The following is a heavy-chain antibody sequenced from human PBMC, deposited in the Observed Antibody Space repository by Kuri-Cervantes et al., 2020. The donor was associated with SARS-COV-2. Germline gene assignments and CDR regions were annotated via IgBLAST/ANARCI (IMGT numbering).Heavy chain of an antibody. J-gene: IGHJ4*02. Sequence: ESLKISCTVSGGSISSYYWSWIRQPAGKGLEWIGRIYTSGSTNYNPSLKSRVTMSVDTSKNQFSLKLSSVTAADTAVYYCARLGTYDSSGYGDYWGQGTLVTVSS. CDR3: ARLGTYDSSGYGDY. V-gene: IGHV4-4*07. D-gene: IGHD3-22*01. CDR2: IYTSGST. CDR1: GGSISSYY.